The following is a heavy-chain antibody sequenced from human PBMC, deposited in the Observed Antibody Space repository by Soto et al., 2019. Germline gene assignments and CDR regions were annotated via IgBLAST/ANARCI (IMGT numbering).Heavy chain of an antibody. V-gene: IGHV3-23*01. CDR1: GFTFSSYA. CDR2: ISGSGGST. J-gene: IGHJ6*03. CDR3: AKGSSVGWFGDRRNYYYYYMDV. Sequence: PGGSLRLSCAASGFTFSSYAMSWVRQAPGKGLEWVSAISGSGGSTYYADSVKGRFTISRDNSKNTLYLQMNSLRAEDTAVYYCAKGSSVGWFGDRRNYYYYYMDVWGKGTTVTVSS. D-gene: IGHD3-10*01.